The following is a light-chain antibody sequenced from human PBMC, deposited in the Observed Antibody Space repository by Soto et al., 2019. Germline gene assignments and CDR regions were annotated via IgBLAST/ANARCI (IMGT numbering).Light chain of an antibody. CDR1: SSDVGAYNY. J-gene: IGLJ3*02. CDR2: EVS. V-gene: IGLV2-14*01. CDR3: NSYTTSSTWV. Sequence: QSALTQPASVSGSPGQSITISCTGTSSDVGAYNYVSWYQHHPGKAPKLMIYEVSNRPSGVSNRFSGSKSGNTASLTISGLQAEDEADYYCNSYTTSSTWVFGGGTQLTVL.